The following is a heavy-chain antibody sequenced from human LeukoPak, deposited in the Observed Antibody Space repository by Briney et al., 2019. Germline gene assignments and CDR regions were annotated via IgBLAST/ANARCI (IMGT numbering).Heavy chain of an antibody. D-gene: IGHD2-15*01. Sequence: GGSLRLSCEASGFTLRSYVMNWVRQAPGKGLEWVSVISDDGRTYYADSVKGRFIISRDNSKNTLYLQMHSLRAEDTAVYYCVRDNPRCCGVVPANIDDYWGQGTLVTVSS. CDR2: ISDDGRT. V-gene: IGHV3-23*01. CDR1: GFTLRSYV. CDR3: VRDNPRCCGVVPANIDDY. J-gene: IGHJ4*02.